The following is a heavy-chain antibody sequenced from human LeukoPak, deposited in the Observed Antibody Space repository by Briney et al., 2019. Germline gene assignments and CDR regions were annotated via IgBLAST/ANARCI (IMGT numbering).Heavy chain of an antibody. Sequence: SETLSLTCSVSGGFMTSYYWSWIRQTPGKGLEWIGYIYYSGSTNYNPSFRSRATISVDKSNNRFSLKLSAVTAADSAIYYCAREGYFDTSGYFEYWGQGILVTVSP. CDR1: GGFMTSYY. D-gene: IGHD3-22*01. CDR3: AREGYFDTSGYFEY. V-gene: IGHV4-59*01. CDR2: IYYSGST. J-gene: IGHJ4*02.